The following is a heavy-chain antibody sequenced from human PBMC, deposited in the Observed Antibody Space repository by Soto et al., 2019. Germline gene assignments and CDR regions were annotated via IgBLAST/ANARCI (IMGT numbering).Heavy chain of an antibody. CDR2: IKHDGNEK. J-gene: IGHJ6*02. CDR3: VRATLSWGHYYFRGLDV. D-gene: IGHD3-22*01. CDR1: GFMFGTYW. Sequence: PVGSLRLSCAATGFMFGTYWMGWVRQAPGKGLEWVANIKHDGNEKYYADSVKGRFTVSRDNVKNFLHLQMSSLRGDDTGVYFCVRATLSWGHYYFRGLDVWGQGTTVTVSS. V-gene: IGHV3-7*01.